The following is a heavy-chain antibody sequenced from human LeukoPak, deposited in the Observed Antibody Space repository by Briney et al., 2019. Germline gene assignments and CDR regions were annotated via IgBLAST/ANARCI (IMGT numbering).Heavy chain of an antibody. J-gene: IGHJ4*02. CDR2: IYWDDDK. Sequence: TLSLTCTVSGGSISSGGYYWSWIRQPPGKGLEWLALIYWDDDKRYSPSLKSRLTITKDTSKNQVVLTMTNMDPVDTATYYCAHRAKYSSGWFPFGYWGQGTLVTVSS. V-gene: IGHV2-5*08. CDR3: AHRAKYSSGWFPFGY. D-gene: IGHD6-19*01. CDR1: GGSISSGGYY.